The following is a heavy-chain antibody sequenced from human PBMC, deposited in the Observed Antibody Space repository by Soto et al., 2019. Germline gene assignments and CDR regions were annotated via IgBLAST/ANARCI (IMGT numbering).Heavy chain of an antibody. CDR3: ARDREDGYNSPNFDY. D-gene: IGHD5-12*01. Sequence: SVKVSCKASGGTFSSYAISWVRQAPGQGLEWMGGIIPIFGTANYAQKFQGRVTITADESTSTAYMELSSLRSEDTAVYYCARDREDGYNSPNFDYWGQGTLVTVSS. J-gene: IGHJ4*02. CDR1: GGTFSSYA. CDR2: IIPIFGTA. V-gene: IGHV1-69*13.